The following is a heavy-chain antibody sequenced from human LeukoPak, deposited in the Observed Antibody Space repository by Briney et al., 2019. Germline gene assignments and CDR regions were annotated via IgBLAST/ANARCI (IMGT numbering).Heavy chain of an antibody. V-gene: IGHV4-34*03. J-gene: IGHJ6*03. CDR3: XXXXXXXXGTYYYHYIDV. CDR2: INHSGST. Sequence: TXXVXGGSFSGYYWSWIRQPPGKGLEWIGEINHSGSTNYNPSLKSRVTISVDMSKNQFSLRLSYVTAADTAAYYYXXXXXXXXGTYYYHYIDVWGKGTTVTVSS. CDR1: GGSFSGYY.